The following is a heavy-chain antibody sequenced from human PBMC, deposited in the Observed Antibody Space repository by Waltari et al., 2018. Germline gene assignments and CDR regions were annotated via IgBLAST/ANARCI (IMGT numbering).Heavy chain of an antibody. D-gene: IGHD6-19*01. V-gene: IGHV3-64*01. Sequence: SCAASGFTFSSFSMHWVRQAPGKGLEYVSAFSRDGVTTYYANSVKGRFTISRDNSKNTLYLQMGSLRAEDMAVYYCARIDGSGWYGSWGQGTLVTVSS. CDR2: FSRDGVTT. CDR3: ARIDGSGWYGS. CDR1: GFTFSSFS. J-gene: IGHJ4*02.